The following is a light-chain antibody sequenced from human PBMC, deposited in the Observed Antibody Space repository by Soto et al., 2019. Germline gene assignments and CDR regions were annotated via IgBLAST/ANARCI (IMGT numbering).Light chain of an antibody. V-gene: IGKV3-20*01. CDR2: GAS. CDR1: QSVSSSY. Sequence: EIVLTQSPGTLSLSPGERATLSCRASQSVSSSYLAWYQQKPGQAPRLLIYGASSRATGIPDRFSGSGSGTDFTLTIRRLEPEDFAVYYCPQYGSSPFFTFGPGTKVDIK. J-gene: IGKJ3*01. CDR3: PQYGSSPFFT.